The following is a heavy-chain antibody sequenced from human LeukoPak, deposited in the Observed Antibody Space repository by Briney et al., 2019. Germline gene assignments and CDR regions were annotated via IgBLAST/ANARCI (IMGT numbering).Heavy chain of an antibody. D-gene: IGHD3-10*01. CDR2: INPSGST. Sequence: SETLSLTCTVSGGSINNYYWSWIRQPAGKGLEWIGRINPSGSTKNNPSLKSRVTMSLDTRKNQLSLNLGSVTAADTAVYYCARASYYESRNNIAFDIWGRGTTVTVSS. CDR3: ARASYYESRNNIAFDI. V-gene: IGHV4-4*07. CDR1: GGSINNYY. J-gene: IGHJ3*02.